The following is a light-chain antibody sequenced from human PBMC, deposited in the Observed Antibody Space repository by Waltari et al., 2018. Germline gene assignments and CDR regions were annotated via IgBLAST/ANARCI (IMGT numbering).Light chain of an antibody. Sequence: QSVLTQPPSVSGTPGQRVTISCSGSTSNIGAGHDVHWYQHLPGTAPKLLIYGTNNRPSGVPDRFSGSTSGTSASLAITGLQADDEADYFCQSFDNMLSGGVVFGGGTKLAVL. CDR1: TSNIGAGHD. CDR3: QSFDNMLSGGVV. J-gene: IGLJ2*01. CDR2: GTN. V-gene: IGLV1-40*01.